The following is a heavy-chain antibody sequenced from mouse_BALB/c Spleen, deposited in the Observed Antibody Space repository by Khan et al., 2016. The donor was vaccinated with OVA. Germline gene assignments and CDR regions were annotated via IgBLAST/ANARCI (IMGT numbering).Heavy chain of an antibody. V-gene: IGHV14-3*02. Sequence: VQLQQSGAELVKSGATVKLPCTASGLNTKDTYMHWLMQWPEQGLEWIGRIDPPNGNTKYAPTFQGKATITAHTSSNTAYMQLSSQNSADTAVYYCAGMARKWGRGTTLTVSS. CDR1: GLNTKDTY. CDR3: AGMARK. J-gene: IGHJ2*01. CDR2: IDPPNGNT.